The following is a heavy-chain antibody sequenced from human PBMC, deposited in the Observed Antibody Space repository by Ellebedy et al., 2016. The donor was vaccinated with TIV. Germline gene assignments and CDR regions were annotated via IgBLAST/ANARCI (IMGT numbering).Heavy chain of an antibody. CDR3: AKDYRNKGFEI. D-gene: IGHD3-16*01. V-gene: IGHV3-11*03. CDR2: ISGDSSFT. J-gene: IGHJ3*02. Sequence: GESLKISCTASGFALVDYMSWIRRAPGKGLESISYISGDSSFTSYATSVRGRFIVSRDNAKNSLYLQMNSLRTDDTAIYYCAKDYRNKGFEIWGQGTMVTVSS. CDR1: GFALVDY.